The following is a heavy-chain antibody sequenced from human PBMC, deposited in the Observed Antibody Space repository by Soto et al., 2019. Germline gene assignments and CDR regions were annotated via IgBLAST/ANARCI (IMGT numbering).Heavy chain of an antibody. CDR2: IYSGGST. V-gene: IGHV3-66*01. J-gene: IGHJ4*02. CDR3: ARDRGMITFGGVIGFDFDY. CDR1: GFTVSSNY. D-gene: IGHD3-16*02. Sequence: EVQLVESGGGLVQPGGSLRLSCAASGFTVSSNYMSWVRQAPGKGLEWVSVIYSGGSTYYADSVKGRFTISRDNSKNTLYLQMNSLRAEDTAVYYSARDRGMITFGGVIGFDFDYWGQGTLVTVSS.